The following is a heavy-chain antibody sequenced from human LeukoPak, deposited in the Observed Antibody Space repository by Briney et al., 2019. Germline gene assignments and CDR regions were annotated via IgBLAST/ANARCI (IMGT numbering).Heavy chain of an antibody. D-gene: IGHD3-10*02. Sequence: GGSLKLSCEASGFTFSSYWMHWVRQIPGKGLMWVSRIESNGLTLYADSVRDRFTISRDNGKNTIYLQMNSLRAEDTAVYYCAELGITMIGGVWGKGTTVTISS. J-gene: IGHJ6*04. CDR1: GFTFSSYW. CDR3: AELGITMIGGV. V-gene: IGHV3-74*01. CDR2: IESNGLT.